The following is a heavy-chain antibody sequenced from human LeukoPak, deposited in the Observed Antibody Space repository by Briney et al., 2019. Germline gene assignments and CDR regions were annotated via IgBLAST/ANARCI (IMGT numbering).Heavy chain of an antibody. D-gene: IGHD2-2*01. Sequence: SETLSLTCAVYGGSFSGYYWNWIRQPPAKGLERNGEINHSGSTNYNPSLKSRVTISVDTSKNQYSLKLSSVTAADTAVYYCARETVVVPATSSRYYYYYYMDVWGKGTTVTVSS. J-gene: IGHJ6*03. CDR3: ARETVVVPATSSRYYYYYYMDV. CDR2: INHSGST. V-gene: IGHV4-34*01. CDR1: GGSFSGYY.